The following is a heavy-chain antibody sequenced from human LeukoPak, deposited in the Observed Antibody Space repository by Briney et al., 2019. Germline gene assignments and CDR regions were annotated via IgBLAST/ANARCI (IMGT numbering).Heavy chain of an antibody. D-gene: IGHD2/OR15-2a*01. V-gene: IGHV3-48*01. Sequence: GGSLRLPCAASGFSFSSYSINWVGKAQGKGLGGVSYISGDGNAKHYTDSVKGRFTISRDNAKNALYLQMNGLRAEDTAVYFCARDYVYAFDYWGQGTLVTVSS. CDR3: ARDYVYAFDY. CDR2: ISGDGNAK. J-gene: IGHJ4*02. CDR1: GFSFSSYS.